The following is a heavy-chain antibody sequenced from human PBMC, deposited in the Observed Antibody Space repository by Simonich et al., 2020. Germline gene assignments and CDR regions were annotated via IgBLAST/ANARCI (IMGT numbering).Heavy chain of an antibody. J-gene: IGHJ4*02. CDR1: GFTFSSYW. D-gene: IGHD3-10*01. Sequence: EVQLVESGGGLVQPGGSLRLSCAASGFTFSSYWMSWVRQAPGKGLEWVDNIKKDGSEKSYVDSVKGRFTISRDNAKNSLYLQMNSLRAEDTAVYYCARDSEVYGSGSYYNYWGQGTLVTVSS. CDR2: IKKDGSEK. V-gene: IGHV3-7*01. CDR3: ARDSEVYGSGSYYNY.